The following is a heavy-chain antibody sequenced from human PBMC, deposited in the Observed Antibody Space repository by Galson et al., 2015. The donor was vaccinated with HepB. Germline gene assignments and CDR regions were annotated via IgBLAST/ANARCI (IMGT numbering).Heavy chain of an antibody. CDR1: GYTFTGYY. Sequence: SVKVSCKASGYTFTGYYMHWVRQAPGQGLEWMGRINPNSGGTNYAREFQGRVTMTRDTSISTAYMELRRLRSDDTAVYYCALEDKSSGSPYNYFDYWGQGTLVTVSS. D-gene: IGHD3-10*01. V-gene: IGHV1-2*06. J-gene: IGHJ4*02. CDR2: INPNSGGT. CDR3: ALEDKSSGSPYNYFDY.